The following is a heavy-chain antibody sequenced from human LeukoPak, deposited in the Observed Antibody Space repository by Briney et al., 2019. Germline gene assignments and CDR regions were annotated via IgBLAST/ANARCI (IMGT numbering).Heavy chain of an antibody. CDR1: GFTFSAYW. CDR2: IKQDGSEK. CDR3: ARADGTVTTEGPFDY. D-gene: IGHD4-17*01. Sequence: PGGSLRLSCAASGFTFSAYWMNWVRQAPGKGLEWVANIKQDGSEKYYVDSVKGRFTISRDNAKNSLYLQMNSLRAEDTAVYYCARADGTVTTEGPFDYWGQGTLVTVSS. V-gene: IGHV3-7*01. J-gene: IGHJ4*02.